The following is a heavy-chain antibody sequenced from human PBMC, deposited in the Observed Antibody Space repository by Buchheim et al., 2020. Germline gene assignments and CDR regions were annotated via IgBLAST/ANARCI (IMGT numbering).Heavy chain of an antibody. Sequence: EVQLVESGGGLVQPGGSLRLSCAASGFTFSSYEMNWVRQAPGKGLEWVSYISSSGSTIYYADSVKGRFTISRDNAKNSLYLQMNSLRAEDTVVYYCARIGYSGSPTEGYYFDYWGQGTL. CDR1: GFTFSSYE. J-gene: IGHJ4*02. CDR2: ISSSGSTI. D-gene: IGHD1-26*01. CDR3: ARIGYSGSPTEGYYFDY. V-gene: IGHV3-48*03.